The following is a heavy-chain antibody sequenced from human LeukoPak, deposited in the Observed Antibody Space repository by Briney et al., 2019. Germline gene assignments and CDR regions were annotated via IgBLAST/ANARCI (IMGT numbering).Heavy chain of an antibody. V-gene: IGHV3-23*01. J-gene: IGHJ4*02. D-gene: IGHD1-26*01. CDR2: ISGSGGST. Sequence: QAGGSLRLSCAASGFTFSNYAMSWVRQAPGKGLEWVSAISGSGGSTYYADSVKGRFTISRDNSKNTLYLQMNSLRAEDTAVYYCAKDSTPWAWEYFDYWGQGTLVTVSS. CDR3: AKDSTPWAWEYFDY. CDR1: GFTFSNYA.